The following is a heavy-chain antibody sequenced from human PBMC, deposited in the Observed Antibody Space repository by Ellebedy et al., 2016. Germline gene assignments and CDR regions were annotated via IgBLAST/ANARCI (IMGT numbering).Heavy chain of an antibody. CDR2: FSYAGGT. D-gene: IGHD6-6*01. CDR3: ARWGSSGFDY. V-gene: IGHV4-39*07. CDR1: GGSISSSSYY. J-gene: IGHJ4*02. Sequence: SETLSLTCFVSGGSISSSSYYWGWIRQPPGKGLEWIGSFSYAGGTYYNPSLKSRVSISVDTSKSQFSLKLSSVTAADTAVYYCARWGSSGFDYWGQGTLVTVSS.